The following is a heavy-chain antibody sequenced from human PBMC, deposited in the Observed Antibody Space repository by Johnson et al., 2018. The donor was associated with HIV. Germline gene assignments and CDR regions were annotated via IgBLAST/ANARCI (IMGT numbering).Heavy chain of an antibody. D-gene: IGHD6-13*01. Sequence: VQLVESGGALVQPGGSLRLSCAASGFTFSNYWMSWVRQAPGKGLEWLANIKEDGSEDYYVDSLKGRFTISRDNAQNSLSLQMDNLRAEDSAVYYCTRVGVYSSPHDAFDIWGQGTVVTVSS. J-gene: IGHJ3*02. CDR3: TRVGVYSSPHDAFDI. V-gene: IGHV3-7*05. CDR1: GFTFSNYW. CDR2: IKEDGSED.